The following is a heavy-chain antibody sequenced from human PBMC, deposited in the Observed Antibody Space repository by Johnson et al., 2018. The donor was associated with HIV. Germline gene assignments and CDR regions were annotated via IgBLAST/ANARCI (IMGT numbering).Heavy chain of an antibody. Sequence: QVQLVESGGGVVQPGTSLRLSCAASGFTFSTYAMFWVRQAPGKGLEWVAVISYDGSNKYYADSVKGRFTISRDNSKNTLYLQMNSLRPEDTAMYYCAKSAASAGGDDAFDIWGQGTMVTVSS. V-gene: IGHV3-30*18. CDR1: GFTFSTYA. D-gene: IGHD3-16*01. J-gene: IGHJ3*02. CDR3: AKSAASAGGDDAFDI. CDR2: ISYDGSNK.